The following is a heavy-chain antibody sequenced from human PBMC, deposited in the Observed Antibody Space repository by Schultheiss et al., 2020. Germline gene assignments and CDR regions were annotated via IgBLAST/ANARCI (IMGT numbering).Heavy chain of an antibody. CDR3: TTDYMDV. Sequence: GGSLRLSCAASGFTFSSCAMHWVRQGPGKGLEWVGRIKSKADGGTTDYAAPVKGRFSISRDESKNTLSLQMNSLKTEDTAVYYCTTDYMDVWGKGTTVTVSS. CDR1: GFTFSSCA. CDR2: IKSKADGGTT. V-gene: IGHV3-15*07. J-gene: IGHJ6*03.